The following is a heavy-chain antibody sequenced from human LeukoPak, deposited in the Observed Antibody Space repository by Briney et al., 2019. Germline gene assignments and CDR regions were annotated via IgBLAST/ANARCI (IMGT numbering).Heavy chain of an antibody. Sequence: SETLSLTCAIYGGSFSGYYWSWIRQPPGKGLEWIGEISQSGSTNYNPSLKSRVTISVDTSKNQFSLKLSSVTAADSAVYYCARGGRLTVLTGYSSPFLFDYWGQGTLVTVSS. V-gene: IGHV4-34*01. D-gene: IGHD3-9*01. CDR3: ARGGRLTVLTGYSSPFLFDY. J-gene: IGHJ4*02. CDR1: GGSFSGYY. CDR2: ISQSGST.